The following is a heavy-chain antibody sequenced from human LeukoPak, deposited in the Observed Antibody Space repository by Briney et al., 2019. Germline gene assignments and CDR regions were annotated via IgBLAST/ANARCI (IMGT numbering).Heavy chain of an antibody. CDR2: IIPIFGTE. D-gene: IGHD3-10*01. Sequence: SVKVSCKASGGTFSSYSISWVRQPPGQGLEWMGEIIPIFGTENYAQKFQGRVTIIADESTSTAYMELSSLRSEDTAVYYWARDNNQGHQNNYYGSGGYGYWGQETLVTVSS. V-gene: IGHV1-69*01. CDR3: ARDNNQGHQNNYYGSGGYGY. CDR1: GGTFSSYS. J-gene: IGHJ4*02.